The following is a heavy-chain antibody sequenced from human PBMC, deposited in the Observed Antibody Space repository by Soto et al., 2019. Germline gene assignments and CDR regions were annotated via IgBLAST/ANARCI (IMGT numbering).Heavy chain of an antibody. V-gene: IGHV1-18*01. Sequence: QVLLVQSGAEVKRPGASGKVACKASGYTFSNYGITWVRQAPGHGLEWLGWVTAFNGDTNYAQNVRDRVTLTTDPSTETSDMELRSLRSDDTAVYYCAIDGRVSFYYYGMDVWGQGTTVIVAS. CDR3: AIDGRVSFYYYGMDV. CDR1: GYTFSNYG. CDR2: VTAFNGDT. J-gene: IGHJ6*02.